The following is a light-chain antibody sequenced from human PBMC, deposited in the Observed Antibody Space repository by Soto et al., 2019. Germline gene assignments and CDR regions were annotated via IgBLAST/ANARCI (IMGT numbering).Light chain of an antibody. CDR3: LQDYVYPWT. V-gene: IGKV1-6*01. J-gene: IGKJ1*01. Sequence: AIQVTQSTSCLSASVGDRVTISCRASQGIGNDLGWYQQKPGKAPKLLIYEASTLQTGVASRFSGSGSGTDFTLTISSLQPEDFATYYCLQDYVYPWTFGQGTKVEVK. CDR1: QGIGND. CDR2: EAS.